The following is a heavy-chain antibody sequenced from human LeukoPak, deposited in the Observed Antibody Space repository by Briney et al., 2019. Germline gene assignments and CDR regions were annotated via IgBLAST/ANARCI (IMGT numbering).Heavy chain of an antibody. V-gene: IGHV3-21*01. CDR1: GFTFSSYS. Sequence: PGGSLRLSCAVSGFTFSSYSMNWVRQAPGKGLEWVSSISSSSSYIYYADSVKGRFTISRDNAKNSLYLQMNSLRAEDTAVYYCARADWDTAMIDYWGQGTLVTVSS. D-gene: IGHD5-18*01. CDR3: ARADWDTAMIDY. CDR2: ISSSSSYI. J-gene: IGHJ4*02.